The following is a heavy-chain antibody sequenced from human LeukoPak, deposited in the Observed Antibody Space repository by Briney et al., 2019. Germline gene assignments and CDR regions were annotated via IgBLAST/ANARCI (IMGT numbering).Heavy chain of an antibody. Sequence: GGSLRLSCAASGFTFSNYAMPWVRQAPGKGLEWVAVISFDATKEYFGKSVKGRFTISRDNSKSTLFLQMHSLRVEGTALYFCARFKVGSNTTQKNAFDIWGRGTVVTVSS. V-gene: IGHV3-30*01. D-gene: IGHD1-26*01. CDR3: ARFKVGSNTTQKNAFDI. J-gene: IGHJ3*02. CDR2: ISFDATKE. CDR1: GFTFSNYA.